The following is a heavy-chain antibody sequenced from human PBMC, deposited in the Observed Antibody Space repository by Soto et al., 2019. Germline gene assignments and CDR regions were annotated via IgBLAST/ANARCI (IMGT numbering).Heavy chain of an antibody. D-gene: IGHD3-3*01. CDR2: VSYDGSNE. CDR1: GFTFSSYA. CDR3: AKAGSVGSGSLKGLDF. V-gene: IGHV3-30*18. J-gene: IGHJ4*02. Sequence: QVQLVESGGGVVQPGRSLRLSCAASGFTFSSYAMHWVRQAPGEGLEWVAFVSYDGSNEYYADSVKGRFTISRDNSKNTLYLQVNSLKLEDTAVYYCAKAGSVGSGSLKGLDFWGQGTLVTVSS.